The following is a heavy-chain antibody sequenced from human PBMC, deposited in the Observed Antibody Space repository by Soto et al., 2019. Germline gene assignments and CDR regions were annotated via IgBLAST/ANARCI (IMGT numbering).Heavy chain of an antibody. CDR3: ARGPSGDKVDS. CDR1: GGSISTVDYW. Sequence: QVQLQESGPGLVKPSQTLSLTCTVSGGSISTVDYWWSWIRQSPDMGLEWIGHIYDGGRTYNNPSLVSRVTMSLDTSKSQLSLTLSSVSAADTAVYYCARGPSGDKVDSWGQGTLVTVSS. V-gene: IGHV4-30-4*01. CDR2: IYDGGRT. D-gene: IGHD7-27*01. J-gene: IGHJ4*02.